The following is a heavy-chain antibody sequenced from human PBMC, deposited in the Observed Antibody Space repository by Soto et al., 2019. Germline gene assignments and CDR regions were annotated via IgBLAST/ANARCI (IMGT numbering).Heavy chain of an antibody. CDR3: AREGFDGYYDILTGYYKGAFDI. J-gene: IGHJ3*02. V-gene: IGHV4-59*01. D-gene: IGHD3-9*01. CDR2: IYYSGST. Sequence: TVSGGSISSYYWSWIRQPPGKGLEWIGYIYYSGSTNYNPSLKSRVTISVDTSKNQFSLKLSSVTAADTAVYYCAREGFDGYYDILTGYYKGAFDIWGQGTMVTV. CDR1: GGSISSYY.